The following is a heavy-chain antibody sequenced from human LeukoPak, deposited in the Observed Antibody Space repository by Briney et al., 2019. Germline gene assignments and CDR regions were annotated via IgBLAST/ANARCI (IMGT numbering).Heavy chain of an antibody. CDR2: IYYSGST. CDR3: ARDPGYSSGLRWFDP. D-gene: IGHD6-19*01. Sequence: SETLSLTCTVSGGSISGSSYYWGWIRQPPGKGLEWIGSIYYSGSTNYNPSLKSRVTISVDTSKNQFSLKLSSVTAADTAVYYCARDPGYSSGLRWFDPWGQGTLVTVSS. CDR1: GGSISGSSYY. J-gene: IGHJ5*02. V-gene: IGHV4-39*07.